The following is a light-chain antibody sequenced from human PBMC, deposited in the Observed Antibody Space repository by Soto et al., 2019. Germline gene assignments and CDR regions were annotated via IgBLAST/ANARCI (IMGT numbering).Light chain of an antibody. V-gene: IGKV1-13*02. Sequence: IQSSQSPSSLSAAVRDKITITRGASQGISAELACWQQKQGKAPNLLGYAASSLEHGGPSRFSGSGSATAFTLRISSLQPDDSASYYGQQYNSYSKTFGQGTKVDIK. CDR1: QGISAE. CDR3: QQYNSYSKT. J-gene: IGKJ1*01. CDR2: AAS.